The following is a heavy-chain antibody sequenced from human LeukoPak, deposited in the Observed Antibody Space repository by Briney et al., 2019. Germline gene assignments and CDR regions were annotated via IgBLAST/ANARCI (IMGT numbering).Heavy chain of an antibody. CDR1: GGSFSIYY. Sequence: KPSETLSLTCAVYGGSFSIYYWSWIRQPPGKGLEWIGEINHSGSTNYNSSLKSRVTISVDTSKNHFSLKLSSVTAADTAVYYCARGGVYYYGSGSYYPFNYWGQGTLVTVSS. CDR2: INHSGST. J-gene: IGHJ4*02. V-gene: IGHV4-34*01. D-gene: IGHD3-10*01. CDR3: ARGGVYYYGSGSYYPFNY.